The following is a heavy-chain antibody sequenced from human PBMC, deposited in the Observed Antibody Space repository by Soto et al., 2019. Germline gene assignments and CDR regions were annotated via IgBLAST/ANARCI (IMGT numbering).Heavy chain of an antibody. J-gene: IGHJ6*02. CDR3: ASPLPMYCSSTSCYRHYYYYGMDV. Sequence: GASVKVSCKASGGTFSSYAISWVRQAPGQGLEWMGGIIPIFGTANYAQKFQGRVTITADKSTSTAYMELSSLRSEDTAVYYCASPLPMYCSSTSCYRHYYYYGMDVWGQGTTVTVS. CDR1: GGTFSSYA. V-gene: IGHV1-69*06. D-gene: IGHD2-2*02. CDR2: IIPIFGTA.